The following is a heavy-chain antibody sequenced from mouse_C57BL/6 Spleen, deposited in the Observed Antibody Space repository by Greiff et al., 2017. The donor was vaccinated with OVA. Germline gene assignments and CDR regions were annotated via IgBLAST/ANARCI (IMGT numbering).Heavy chain of an antibody. CDR2: INPSRGYT. D-gene: IGHD2-1*01. Sequence: VKLQASGAELAKPGASVKLSCQASGYTFPSYWMHWVKQRPGQGLEWIGYINPSRGYTKYNQKFKYKATLTADKSSSTAYMQLSSLTYEDSAVYYCARVYYGNPYYFDYWGQGTTLTVSS. CDR1: GYTFPSYW. CDR3: ARVYYGNPYYFDY. J-gene: IGHJ2*01. V-gene: IGHV1-7*01.